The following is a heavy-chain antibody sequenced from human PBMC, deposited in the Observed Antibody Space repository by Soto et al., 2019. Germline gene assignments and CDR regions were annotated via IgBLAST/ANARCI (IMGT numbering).Heavy chain of an antibody. CDR1: GGSISSYY. J-gene: IGHJ6*03. D-gene: IGHD4-4*01. CDR3: ARQDYSSSFGYYYYYMDV. V-gene: IGHV4-59*08. CDR2: IYYSGST. Sequence: SETLSLTCTVSGGSISSYYWSWIRQPPGKGLEWIGYIYYSGSTNYNPSLKSRVTISVDTSKNQFSLKLSSVTAADTAVYYCARQDYSSSFGYYYYYMDVWGKGTTVTVSS.